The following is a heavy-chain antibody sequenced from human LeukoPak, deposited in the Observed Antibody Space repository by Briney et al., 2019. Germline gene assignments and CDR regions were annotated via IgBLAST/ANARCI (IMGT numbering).Heavy chain of an antibody. Sequence: SETLSLTCAVCGGSFSGYYWSWIRQPPGKGLEWIGKINHSGSTNYNPSLKSRVTISVDTSKNQFSLKLSSVTAADTAVYYCASRSSNYYDSSGYKYWGQGTLVTVSS. CDR2: INHSGST. D-gene: IGHD3-22*01. J-gene: IGHJ4*02. CDR3: ASRSSNYYDSSGYKY. V-gene: IGHV4-34*01. CDR1: GGSFSGYY.